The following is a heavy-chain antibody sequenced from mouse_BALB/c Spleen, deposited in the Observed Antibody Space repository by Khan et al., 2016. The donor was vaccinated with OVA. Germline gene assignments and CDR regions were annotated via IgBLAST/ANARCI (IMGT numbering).Heavy chain of an antibody. Sequence: DLVKPGASVKLSCKASGYTFTSYWINWIKQRPGQGLEWIGRIAPGSGSSYYNEMFKGKATLTVDTSSSTAYIQLSSLSSEDSAVNFCARENYYGSSRYAMDYWGQGTSVTVSS. D-gene: IGHD1-1*01. CDR1: GYTFTSYW. V-gene: IGHV1S41*01. J-gene: IGHJ4*01. CDR3: ARENYYGSSRYAMDY. CDR2: IAPGSGSS.